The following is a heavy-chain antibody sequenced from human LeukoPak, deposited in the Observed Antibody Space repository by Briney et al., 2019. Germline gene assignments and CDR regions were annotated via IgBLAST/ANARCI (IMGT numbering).Heavy chain of an antibody. J-gene: IGHJ5*02. V-gene: IGHV4-34*01. D-gene: IGHD3-3*01. CDR1: GGSFSGYY. Sequence: SETLSLTCAVYGGSFSGYYWSWIRQPPGKGLEWIGEINHSGSTNYNPSLKSRVTISVDTSKNQFSLKLSSVTAADTAVYYCARGRVTYYDFWSGPRNWFDPWGQGTLVTVSS. CDR2: INHSGST. CDR3: ARGRVTYYDFWSGPRNWFDP.